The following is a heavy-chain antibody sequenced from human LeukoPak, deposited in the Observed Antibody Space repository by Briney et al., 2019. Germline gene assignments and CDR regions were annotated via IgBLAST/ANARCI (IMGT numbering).Heavy chain of an antibody. CDR3: ARIVGSKGHAFDV. D-gene: IGHD2-15*01. CDR1: GFTFSDCR. V-gene: IGHV3-74*01. Sequence: GGSLRLSFAASGFTFSDCRMHWVRQAPGKGLVWVSHVNGDGSSTTYADSVKGRFTISRDNAKNTLYLEMNSLRAEDTAVYYCARIVGSKGHAFDVWGHGTMVTVSS. CDR2: VNGDGSST. J-gene: IGHJ3*01.